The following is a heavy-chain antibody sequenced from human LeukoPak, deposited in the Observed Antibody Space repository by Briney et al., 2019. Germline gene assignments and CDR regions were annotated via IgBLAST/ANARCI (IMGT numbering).Heavy chain of an antibody. CDR3: AKPKHIVVVTEGDFQH. D-gene: IGHD2-21*02. V-gene: IGHV3-23*01. J-gene: IGHJ1*01. CDR1: GFTFSSYA. Sequence: GGSLRLSCAASGFTFSSYAMSWVRQAPGKGLEWVSAISGSGGSTYYTDSVKGRFTISRDNSKNTLYLQMNSLRAEDTAVYYCAKPKHIVVVTEGDFQHWGQGTLITVSS. CDR2: ISGSGGST.